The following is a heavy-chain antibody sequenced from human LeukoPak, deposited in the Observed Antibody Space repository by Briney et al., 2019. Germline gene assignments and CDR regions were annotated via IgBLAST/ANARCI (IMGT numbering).Heavy chain of an antibody. CDR3: ARDGGGERWLQIGGAFDI. CDR2: IIPIFGTA. V-gene: IGHV1-69*06. J-gene: IGHJ3*02. D-gene: IGHD5-24*01. Sequence: GASVKVSCKASGGTFSSYAISWVRQAPGQGLEWMGGIIPIFGTANYAQKFQGRVTITADKSTSTAYMELSSLRSEDTAVYYCARDGGGERWLQIGGAFDIWGQGTMVTVSS. CDR1: GGTFSSYA.